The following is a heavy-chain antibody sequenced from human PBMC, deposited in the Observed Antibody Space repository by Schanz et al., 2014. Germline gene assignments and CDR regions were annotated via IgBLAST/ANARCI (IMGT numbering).Heavy chain of an antibody. Sequence: EVQLVESGGGLVQPGGSLRLSCAASGFTYSSYWMHWVRQAPGKGLVWVSTIDTAGSYTSYADSVKGRFTTSRDNSKNTMYLQMNSLRAEDTALYYCARDRDAGGYDSWGQGTLVTVSS. D-gene: IGHD2-8*02. CDR3: ARDRDAGGYDS. J-gene: IGHJ5*01. CDR2: IDTAGSYT. V-gene: IGHV3-74*01. CDR1: GFTYSSYW.